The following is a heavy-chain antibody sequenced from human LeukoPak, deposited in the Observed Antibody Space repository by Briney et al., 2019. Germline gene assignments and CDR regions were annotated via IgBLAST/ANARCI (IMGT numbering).Heavy chain of an antibody. CDR1: GFTFSSYS. J-gene: IGHJ5*02. CDR3: ARTLQEWELYNWFDP. D-gene: IGHD1-26*01. V-gene: IGHV3-23*01. Sequence: PGGSLRLSCAASGFTFSSYSMNWVRQAPGKGLEWVLGISGSGGSTFYADSVKGRFTISRDNSKNTLYLQMHSLRAEDTAVYYCARTLQEWELYNWFDPWGQGTLVTVSS. CDR2: ISGSGGST.